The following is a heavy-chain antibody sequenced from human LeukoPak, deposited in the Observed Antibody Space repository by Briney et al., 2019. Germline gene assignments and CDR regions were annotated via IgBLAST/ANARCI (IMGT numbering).Heavy chain of an antibody. Sequence: SETLSLTCTVSGGSISSYYWSWIRQPPGKGLEWIGYIYYSGSTNYNPSLKSRVTISVDTSKNQFSLKLSSVTAADTAVYYCARDDYGDHEGYFDYWGQGTLVTVSS. CDR3: ARDDYGDHEGYFDY. CDR2: IYYSGST. CDR1: GGSISSYY. J-gene: IGHJ4*02. V-gene: IGHV4-59*01. D-gene: IGHD4-17*01.